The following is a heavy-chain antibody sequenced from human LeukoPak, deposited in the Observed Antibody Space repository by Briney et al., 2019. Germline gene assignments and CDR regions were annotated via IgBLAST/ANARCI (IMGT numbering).Heavy chain of an antibody. CDR2: IHPTSGDT. J-gene: IGHJ5*02. CDR3: ARGTFDP. V-gene: IGHV1-2*02. Sequence: ASVKVSCKASGYIFTDHHMHWVRQAPGQGLEWMGWIHPTSGDTKYAQKFQGRVTMTRDTSISTAYMQLSRLISDDTAVYYCARGTFDPWGQGTLVTVSS. CDR1: GYIFTDHH.